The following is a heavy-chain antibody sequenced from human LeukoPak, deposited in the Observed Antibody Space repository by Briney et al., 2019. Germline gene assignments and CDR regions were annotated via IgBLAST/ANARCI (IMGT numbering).Heavy chain of an antibody. CDR2: IYYSGST. V-gene: IGHV4-59*01. J-gene: IGHJ6*03. CDR3: ARERWVSSGWYGEYYYYYMDV. Sequence: PSETLSLTCAVYGGSFSGYYWSWIRQPPGKGLEWIGYIYYSGSTNYNPSLKSRVTISVDTSKNQFSLKLSSVTAADTAVYYCARERWVSSGWYGEYYYYYMDVWGKGTTVTVSS. CDR1: GGSFSGYY. D-gene: IGHD6-19*01.